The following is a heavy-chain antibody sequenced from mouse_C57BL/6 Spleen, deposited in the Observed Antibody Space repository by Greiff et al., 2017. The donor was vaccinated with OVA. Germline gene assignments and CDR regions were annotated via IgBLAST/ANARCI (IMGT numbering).Heavy chain of an antibody. J-gene: IGHJ2*01. D-gene: IGHD2-13*01. CDR2: IHPSDSDT. Sequence: QVQLQQPGAELVKPGASVKVSCTASGYTFTSYWMHWVKQRPGQGLEWIGRIHPSDSDTKYTQKFKGKATLTVDKSSSTAYMQLSSLTSEDCAVECCAIEGDQDYWGQGTALTVSS. CDR1: GYTFTSYW. CDR3: AIEGDQDY. V-gene: IGHV1-74*01.